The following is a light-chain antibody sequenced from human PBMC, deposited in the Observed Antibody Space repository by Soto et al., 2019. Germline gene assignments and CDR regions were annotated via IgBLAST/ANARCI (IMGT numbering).Light chain of an antibody. CDR1: QSLSRS. J-gene: IGKJ1*01. CDR3: QQYNNWPPWT. CDR2: GAS. Sequence: EIVLTQSPATLSLSPGERATLSCRASQSLSRSLAWYQQKPGQAPRLLIYGASTRATGISARFSGSGSGTEFTLTINSLQSEDFAVYYCQQYNNWPPWTFGQGTKVDIK. V-gene: IGKV3-15*01.